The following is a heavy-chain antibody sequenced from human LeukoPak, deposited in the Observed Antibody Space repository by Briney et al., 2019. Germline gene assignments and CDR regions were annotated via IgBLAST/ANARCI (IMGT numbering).Heavy chain of an antibody. CDR2: IYHSGNT. CDR1: GYSISNGYY. CDR3: AREKSSGYADY. J-gene: IGHJ4*02. Sequence: SETLSLTCAVSGYSISNGYYWGWIRQPPGKGLEWIGSIYHSGNTYYNPSLKSRITISGDTSKNQFSLKLSSVTAADTAVYFCAREKSSGYADYWGQGTLVTVSS. V-gene: IGHV4-38-2*02. D-gene: IGHD3-22*01.